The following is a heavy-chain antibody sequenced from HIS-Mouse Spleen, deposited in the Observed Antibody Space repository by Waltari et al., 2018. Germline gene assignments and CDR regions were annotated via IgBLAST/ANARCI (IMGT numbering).Heavy chain of an antibody. J-gene: IGHJ2*01. Sequence: QLQLQESGPGLVKPSETLSLTCTVSGGSIRSSSYSSGCIRQPPGKGLQWIGSIYYSGSTYYNPSLKSRVTISVDTSKNQFSLKLSSVTAADTAVYYCAREIPYSSSWYDWYFDLWGRGTLVTVSS. CDR1: GGSIRSSSYS. CDR3: AREIPYSSSWYDWYFDL. CDR2: IYYSGST. D-gene: IGHD6-13*01. V-gene: IGHV4-39*07.